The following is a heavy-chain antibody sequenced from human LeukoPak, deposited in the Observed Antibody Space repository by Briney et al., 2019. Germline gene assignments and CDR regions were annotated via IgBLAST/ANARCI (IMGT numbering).Heavy chain of an antibody. CDR1: GFTFSSYS. D-gene: IGHD3-22*01. J-gene: IGHJ4*02. CDR3: ARDGGPPPYYYDSSGYPIDY. V-gene: IGHV3-21*01. CDR2: ISSSSSYI. Sequence: GSLRLSCAASGFTFSSYSMNWVRQAPGKGLGWVSSISSSSSYIYYADSVKGRFTISRDNAKNSLYLQMNSLRAEDTAVYYCARDGGPPPYYYDSSGYPIDYWGQGTLVTVSS.